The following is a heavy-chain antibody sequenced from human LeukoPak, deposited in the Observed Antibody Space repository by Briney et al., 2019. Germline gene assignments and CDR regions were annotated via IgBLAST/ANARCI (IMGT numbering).Heavy chain of an antibody. CDR3: ARDRYYDILTGYHYFDY. V-gene: IGHV3-23*01. Sequence: GGSLRPSCAASGFTFSSYAMSWVRQAPGKGLEWVSAISGSGGSTYYADSVKGRFTISRDNAKNSLYLQMNSLRAEDTAVYYCARDRYYDILTGYHYFDYWGQGTLVTVSS. D-gene: IGHD3-9*01. CDR2: ISGSGGST. J-gene: IGHJ4*02. CDR1: GFTFSSYA.